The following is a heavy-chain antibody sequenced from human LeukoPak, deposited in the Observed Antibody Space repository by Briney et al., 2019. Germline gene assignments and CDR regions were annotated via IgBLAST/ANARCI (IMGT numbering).Heavy chain of an antibody. V-gene: IGHV4-34*01. CDR1: GGSFSGYY. CDR2: INHSGST. J-gene: IGHJ5*02. Sequence: PSETLSLTCAVYGGSFSGYYWSWIRQPPGKGLEWIGEINHSGSTNYNPSLKSRVTISVDTSKNQFSLKLGSVTAADTAVYYCARVSLENVFSYNWFDPWGQGTLVTVSS. CDR3: ARVSLENVFSYNWFDP. D-gene: IGHD3-16*01.